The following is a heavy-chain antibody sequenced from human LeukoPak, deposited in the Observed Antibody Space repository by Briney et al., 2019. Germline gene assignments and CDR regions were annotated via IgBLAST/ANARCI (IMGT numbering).Heavy chain of an antibody. CDR3: ARGWPGTYPFDY. Sequence: SETLSLTCTVSGGSISSGGYDWSWIRQHPGKGLEWIGYIYYSGSTYYNPSLKSRVTISVDTSKNQFSLKLSSVTAADTAVYYCARGWPGTYPFDYWGQGTLVTVSS. CDR2: IYYSGST. V-gene: IGHV4-31*03. CDR1: GGSISSGGYD. D-gene: IGHD6-13*01. J-gene: IGHJ4*02.